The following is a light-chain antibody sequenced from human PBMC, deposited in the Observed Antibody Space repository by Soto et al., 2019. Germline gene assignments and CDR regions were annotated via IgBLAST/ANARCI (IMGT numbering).Light chain of an antibody. Sequence: QSALTQPPSASGSPGQSVTISCTGNSSDVGTHGYVSWYQQHAGKAPKLVIYDVTKRPSGVPDRFSGSKSGNTASLTVSGLQAEDEADYYCMCYAGGNNWVFGGGTKLTVL. V-gene: IGLV2-8*01. J-gene: IGLJ3*02. CDR3: MCYAGGNNWV. CDR2: DVT. CDR1: SSDVGTHGY.